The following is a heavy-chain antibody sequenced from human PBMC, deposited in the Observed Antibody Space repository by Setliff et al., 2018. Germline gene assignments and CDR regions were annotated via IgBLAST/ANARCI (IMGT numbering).Heavy chain of an antibody. D-gene: IGHD3-9*01. CDR1: DVSISDTTYY. J-gene: IGHJ3*02. CDR3: ARERLYYDDLTGFSPEAFDI. CDR2: VSFFGAS. V-gene: IGHV4-39*07. Sequence: SETLSLTCSVSDVSISDTTYYWAWVRQPPGKGLEWIGTVSFFGASYSNPSLRSRLTISLDTSRNQFSLKLTSVTAPDTALYFCARERLYYDDLTGFSPEAFDIWGQGTMVTVSS.